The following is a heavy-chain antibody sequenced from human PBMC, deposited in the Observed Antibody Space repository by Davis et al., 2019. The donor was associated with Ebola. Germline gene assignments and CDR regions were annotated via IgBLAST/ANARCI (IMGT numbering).Heavy chain of an antibody. CDR3: VRFGYGAY. J-gene: IGHJ4*02. V-gene: IGHV4-59*11. D-gene: IGHD3-22*01. CDR2: IYDSGRT. Sequence: PSETLSLTCTVPNGSISSHYWNWIRQPPGKGLEWIGIIYDSGRTNYNPSLKSRVTISADTSKNQFSLKLRAVTAADTAVYYCVRFGYGAYWGQGTLVTVSS. CDR1: NGSISSHY.